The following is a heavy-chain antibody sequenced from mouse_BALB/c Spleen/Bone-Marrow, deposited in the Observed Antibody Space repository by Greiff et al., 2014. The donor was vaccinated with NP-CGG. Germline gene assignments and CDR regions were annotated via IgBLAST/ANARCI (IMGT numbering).Heavy chain of an antibody. D-gene: IGHD1-1*01. CDR1: GFTFSSFG. CDR2: ISSGSSTI. CDR3: ARGDLLRGFAY. V-gene: IGHV5-17*02. Sequence: VQLKEFGGGLVQPGGSRKLSCAASGFTFSSFGMHWVRQAPEKGLEWVAYISSGSSTIYYADTVKGRFTISRDNPKNTLFLQMTSLRSEDTAMYYCARGDLLRGFAYWGQGTLVTVSA. J-gene: IGHJ3*01.